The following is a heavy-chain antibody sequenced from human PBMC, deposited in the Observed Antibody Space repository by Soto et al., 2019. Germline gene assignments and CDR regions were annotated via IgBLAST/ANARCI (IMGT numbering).Heavy chain of an antibody. CDR3: ARDPWAADY. CDR2: IYSGGST. Sequence: GGSMRLSSAASEFTVSTKYMSWVRQAPGKGLEWVSVIYSGGSTFYADSVRGRFTISRDNSKNTVNLQMNNLRAEDTAVYYCARDPWAADYWGQGTLVTVSS. CDR1: EFTVSTKY. V-gene: IGHV3-66*01. J-gene: IGHJ4*02. D-gene: IGHD3-16*01.